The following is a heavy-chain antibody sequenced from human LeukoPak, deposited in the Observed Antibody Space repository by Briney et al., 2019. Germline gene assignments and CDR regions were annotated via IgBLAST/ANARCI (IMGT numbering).Heavy chain of an antibody. V-gene: IGHV4-59*01. CDR1: GGSISSYY. CDR2: IYYSGST. J-gene: IGHJ5*02. Sequence: SETLSLTCTVSGGSISSYYWSWIRQPPGKGLEWIGYIYYSGSTSYNPSLKSRVTISVDTSKNQISLKVRSVTAADTAVYYCARTVGYGDYSWFDPWGQGTLVTVSS. CDR3: ARTVGYGDYSWFDP. D-gene: IGHD4-17*01.